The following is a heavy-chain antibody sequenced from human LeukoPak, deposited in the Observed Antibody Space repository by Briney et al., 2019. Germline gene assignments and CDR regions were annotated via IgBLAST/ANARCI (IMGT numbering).Heavy chain of an antibody. V-gene: IGHV3-23*01. D-gene: IGHD3-10*01. CDR1: GFTFSSYA. Sequence: GGSLRLSCAASGFTFSSYAMSWVRRAPGKGLEWVSAISSNGGGTFYADSVKGQFTISRDNSQNTLYLQMNSPRAEDTAIYYCAKHYGSGTYYNYLDYWGQGTLVTVSS. J-gene: IGHJ4*02. CDR3: AKHYGSGTYYNYLDY. CDR2: ISSNGGGT.